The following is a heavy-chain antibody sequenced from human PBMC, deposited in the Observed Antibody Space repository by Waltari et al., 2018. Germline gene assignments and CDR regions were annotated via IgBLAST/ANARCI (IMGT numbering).Heavy chain of an antibody. CDR1: GFSITSGGCL. Sequence: QVQLQESGPGLVKPSQTLSLTCTVAGFSITSGGCLWSHVSQLPGNGLGWIRDIYYSGTTSSNPSLKSRISLSVDTSKNQFSLNLRFVTAADTAVYYCARRPVEHRRDAYYHGVDVWGQGTTVTVSS. CDR2: IYYSGTT. D-gene: IGHD1-1*01. V-gene: IGHV4-31*03. J-gene: IGHJ6*02. CDR3: ARRPVEHRRDAYYHGVDV.